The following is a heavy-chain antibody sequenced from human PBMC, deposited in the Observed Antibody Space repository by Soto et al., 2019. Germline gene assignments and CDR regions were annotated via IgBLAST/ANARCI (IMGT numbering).Heavy chain of an antibody. V-gene: IGHV4-39*01. CDR2: IYYSGST. CDR3: ARGESSGEKFDY. D-gene: IGHD6-19*01. CDR1: GGSISSSSYY. Sequence: QLQLQESGPGLVKPSETLSLTCTVSGGSISSSSYYWGWIRQPPGKGLEWIGSIYYSGSTYYNPSLKSRVTISVDTSKNQFSLKLSSVTAADTAVYYCARGESSGEKFDYWGQGTLVPVSS. J-gene: IGHJ4*02.